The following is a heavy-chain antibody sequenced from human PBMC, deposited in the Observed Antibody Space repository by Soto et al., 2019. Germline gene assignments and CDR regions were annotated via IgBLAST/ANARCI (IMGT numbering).Heavy chain of an antibody. CDR2: VNAGNGNT. CDR1: GYTFTSYA. CDR3: ARGSGYAEADY. D-gene: IGHD5-12*01. Sequence: QVQLVQSGAEVKKPGASVKVSCKASGYTFTSYAMHWVRQAPGQRLEWMGWVNAGNGNTKYSQKFQGRVTITRDTSASTAYMELSSLRSEDTAVYYCARGSGYAEADYWGQGTLVTVSS. J-gene: IGHJ4*02. V-gene: IGHV1-3*01.